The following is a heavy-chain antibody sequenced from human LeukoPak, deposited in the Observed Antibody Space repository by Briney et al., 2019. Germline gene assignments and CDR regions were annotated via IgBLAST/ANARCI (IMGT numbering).Heavy chain of an antibody. V-gene: IGHV3-21*01. Sequence: GGSLRLSCAASGFTFSSYNMNWVRQAPGKGLEWVSSISSSSSYIYYADSLKGRFTISRDNAKNSLYLQMNSLRAEDTAVYYCAKDRRYDFWSGYPGGPDYWGQGTLVTVSS. CDR1: GFTFSSYN. J-gene: IGHJ4*02. CDR2: ISSSSSYI. D-gene: IGHD3-3*01. CDR3: AKDRRYDFWSGYPGGPDY.